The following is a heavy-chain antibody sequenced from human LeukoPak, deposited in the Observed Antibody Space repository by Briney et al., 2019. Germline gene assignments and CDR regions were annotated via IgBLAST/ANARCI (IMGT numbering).Heavy chain of an antibody. CDR3: ARDRGDYNFDY. D-gene: IGHD4-17*01. V-gene: IGHV4-61*01. J-gene: IGHJ4*02. CDR2: IYYSGST. CDR1: GGSISSSSYY. Sequence: SETLSLTCIVSGGSISSSSYYWHWIRQPPGKGLEWIGYIYYSGSTNSNPSLKSRVTISVDTSKNQFSLKLSSVTAADTAVYHCARDRGDYNFDYWGQGTLVTVSS.